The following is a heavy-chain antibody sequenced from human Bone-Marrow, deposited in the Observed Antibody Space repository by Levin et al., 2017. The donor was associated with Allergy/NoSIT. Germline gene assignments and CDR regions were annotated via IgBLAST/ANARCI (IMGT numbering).Heavy chain of an antibody. CDR1: GFTFSSYW. V-gene: IGHV3-7*01. CDR3: ASSGGWWVPAGDAFDS. J-gene: IGHJ3*02. Sequence: SGGSLRLSCAASGFTFSSYWMSWVRQAPGKGLEWVANIKQDGSEKYYVDSVKGRFTISRDNAKNSLYLQMNSLRAEDTAVYYCASSGGWWVPAGDAFDSWGQGTMVTVSS. CDR2: IKQDGSEK. D-gene: IGHD2-15*01.